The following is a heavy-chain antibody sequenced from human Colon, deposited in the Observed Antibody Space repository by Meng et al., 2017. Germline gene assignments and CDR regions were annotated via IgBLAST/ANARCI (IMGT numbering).Heavy chain of an antibody. D-gene: IGHD3-10*01. V-gene: IGHV3-30*01. Sequence: GESLKISCAASGFTFSSYAMHSVRQAPGKGLEWVAVISYDGSNKYYADSVKGRFTISRDNSKNTLYLQMNSLRAEDTAVYYCARELSVGGQGTLVTVSS. J-gene: IGHJ4*02. CDR3: ARELSV. CDR1: GFTFSSYA. CDR2: ISYDGSNK.